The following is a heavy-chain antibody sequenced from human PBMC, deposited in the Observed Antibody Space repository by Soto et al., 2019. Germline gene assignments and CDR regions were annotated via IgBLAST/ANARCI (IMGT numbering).Heavy chain of an antibody. Sequence: QVQLVQSGAEVKKPGASVKVSCKASGYTFTSYDISWVRQAPGQGLEWMGGIIPIFGTANYAQKFQGRVTITADESTSTAYMELSSLRSEDTAVYYCARDTYYYDSSGYGSWFDPWGQGTLVTVSS. D-gene: IGHD3-22*01. CDR1: GYTFTSYD. CDR3: ARDTYYYDSSGYGSWFDP. CDR2: IIPIFGTA. V-gene: IGHV1-69*01. J-gene: IGHJ5*02.